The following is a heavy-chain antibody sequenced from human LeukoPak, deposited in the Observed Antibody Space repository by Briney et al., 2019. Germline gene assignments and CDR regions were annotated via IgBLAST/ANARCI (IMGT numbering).Heavy chain of an antibody. CDR1: GFTFSDYD. CDR3: GRAFPPLRTSSAGDL. V-gene: IGHV3-69-1*02. CDR2: ISGLSTHI. Sequence: GGSLRLSCLASGFTFSDYDMNWVRQAPGKGLEWVSSISGLSTHIYYGDSVKGRFSISRDNAMNSVYLQMNSLGVEDTAIYYCGRAFPPLRTSSAGDLWGQGILVTVSS. J-gene: IGHJ4*02. D-gene: IGHD3-16*01.